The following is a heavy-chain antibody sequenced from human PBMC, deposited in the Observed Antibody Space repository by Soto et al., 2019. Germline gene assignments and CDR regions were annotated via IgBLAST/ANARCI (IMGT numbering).Heavy chain of an antibody. J-gene: IGHJ5*02. D-gene: IGHD3-22*01. V-gene: IGHV4-30-4*08. CDR1: GGSISSSSYY. CDR2: IYYSGST. CDR3: ARDFIYDSRTDWFDP. Sequence: SETLSLTCTVSGGSISSSSYYWGWIRQPPGKCLELIGYIYYSGSTYYNPSLKSRVTISVDTSKNQFSLKLSSVTAADTAVYYCARDFIYDSRTDWFDPWGQGTLVTVSS.